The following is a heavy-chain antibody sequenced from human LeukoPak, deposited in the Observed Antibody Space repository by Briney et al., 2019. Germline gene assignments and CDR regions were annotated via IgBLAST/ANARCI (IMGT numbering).Heavy chain of an antibody. J-gene: IGHJ4*02. CDR3: ATKQWLAPPPDS. CDR2: INTAGTVT. Sequence: GGSLRLSCAASGFTFSKYWMLWVRQAPGKGLERVSRINTAGTVTTYADSVKGRFTVSGDNADNTMFLQMNSVRDEDTAVYYCATKQWLAPPPDSWGQGTPVTVS. V-gene: IGHV3-74*01. D-gene: IGHD6-19*01. CDR1: GFTFSKYW.